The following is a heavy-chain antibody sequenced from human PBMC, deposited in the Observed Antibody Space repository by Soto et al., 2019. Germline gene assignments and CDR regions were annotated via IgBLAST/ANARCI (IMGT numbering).Heavy chain of an antibody. Sequence: GGSLRLSCAASGFTFSSYAMHWVRQAPGKGLEWVAVISYDGSNKYYADSVKGRFNIARDKSKNTLYLQMNSMRAEDTAVYYCARDRNIVATIEGFYCYYGMDVWGQGTMVTVSS. CDR3: ARDRNIVATIEGFYCYYGMDV. CDR1: GFTFSSYA. CDR2: ISYDGSNK. D-gene: IGHD5-12*01. V-gene: IGHV3-30-3*01. J-gene: IGHJ6*02.